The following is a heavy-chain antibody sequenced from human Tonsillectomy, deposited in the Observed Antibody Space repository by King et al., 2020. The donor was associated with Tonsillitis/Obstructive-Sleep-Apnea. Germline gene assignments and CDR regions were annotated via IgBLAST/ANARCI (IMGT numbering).Heavy chain of an antibody. V-gene: IGHV1-69*01. CDR2: IIPIFGTA. Sequence: VQLVESGAEVKKPGSSVKVSCTASGVTFSSYAISWVRQAPGPGLEWMGGIIPIFGTANYAQKFQGRVTITADESTSTAYMELSSLRSEDTAMYYCAGGRGHSYGQWFYLDYWGQGTLVTVSS. J-gene: IGHJ4*02. CDR1: GVTFSSYA. CDR3: AGGRGHSYGQWFYLDY. D-gene: IGHD5-18*01.